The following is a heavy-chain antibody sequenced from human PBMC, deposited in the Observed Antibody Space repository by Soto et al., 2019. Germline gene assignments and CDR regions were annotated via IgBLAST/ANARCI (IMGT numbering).Heavy chain of an antibody. Sequence: ASVKVSCKASGGTFSSYTISWVRQAPGQGLEWMGRIIPILGIANYAQKFQGRVTITADKSTSTAYMELSSLRSEDTAVYYCARAPRQLLDWYNWFDPWGQGTLVTVSS. V-gene: IGHV1-69*02. J-gene: IGHJ5*02. D-gene: IGHD2-2*01. CDR1: GGTFSSYT. CDR2: IIPILGIA. CDR3: ARAPRQLLDWYNWFDP.